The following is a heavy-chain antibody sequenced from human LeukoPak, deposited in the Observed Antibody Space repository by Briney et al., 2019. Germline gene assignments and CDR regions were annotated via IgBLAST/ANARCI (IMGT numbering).Heavy chain of an antibody. Sequence: SETLSLTCTVSGGSISSSSYYWGWIRQPPGKGLEWIGNIYYSGSTYYNPSLKSRVTISLDTSKNQFSLKLSSVTAADTAVYYCASVRRGFGESSKYYPYYYMGVWGKGTTVTISS. CDR1: GGSISSSSYY. CDR3: ASVRRGFGESSKYYPYYYMGV. J-gene: IGHJ6*03. CDR2: IYYSGST. V-gene: IGHV4-39*01. D-gene: IGHD3-10*01.